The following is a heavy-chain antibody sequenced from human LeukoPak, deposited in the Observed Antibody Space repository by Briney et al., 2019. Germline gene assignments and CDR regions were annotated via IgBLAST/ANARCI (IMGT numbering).Heavy chain of an antibody. CDR2: IYSDGTT. Sequence: GGSLRLSCPASEFTVSNKYMSGVRQAPGKGLEWVSVIYSDGTTYYADSVKGRFTISRDNSKNTLHLQMNSLRPEDTAVYFCASGRLNSYGDSWGQGTLVTVSS. J-gene: IGHJ4*02. D-gene: IGHD5-18*01. V-gene: IGHV3-66*01. CDR1: EFTVSNKY. CDR3: ASGRLNSYGDS.